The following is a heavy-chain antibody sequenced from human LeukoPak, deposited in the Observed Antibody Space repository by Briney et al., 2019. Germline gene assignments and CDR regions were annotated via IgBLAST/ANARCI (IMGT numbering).Heavy chain of an antibody. CDR3: AKVGYDSSGYYYLSNAFDI. CDR2: IRYDGGNK. J-gene: IGHJ3*02. CDR1: GFTFSSYG. D-gene: IGHD3-22*01. Sequence: GGSLRLSCAASGFTFSSYGMHWVRQAPGKGLEWMTFIRYDGGNKYYADSVKGRFTISRDNSKNTLYLQMNSLRAEDTAVYYCAKVGYDSSGYYYLSNAFDIWGQGTMVTVSS. V-gene: IGHV3-30*02.